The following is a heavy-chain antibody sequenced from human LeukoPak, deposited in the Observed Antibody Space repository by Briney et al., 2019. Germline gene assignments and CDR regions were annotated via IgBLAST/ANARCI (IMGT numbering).Heavy chain of an antibody. CDR2: IYTSGST. D-gene: IGHD6-13*01. J-gene: IGHJ4*02. Sequence: ASETLSLTCTVSGGSISSGSYYWSWIRQPAGKGLEWIGRIYTSGSTNYNPSLKSRVTISVDTSKNQFSLKLSSVTAADTAVYYCARGVEEQLADDYWGQGTLVTVSS. V-gene: IGHV4-61*02. CDR3: ARGVEEQLADDY. CDR1: GGSISSGSYY.